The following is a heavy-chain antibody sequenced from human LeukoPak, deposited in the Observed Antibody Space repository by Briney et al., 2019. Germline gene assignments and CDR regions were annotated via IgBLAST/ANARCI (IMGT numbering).Heavy chain of an antibody. CDR1: GFTFYHYE. CDR3: ARLLPQWFDT. V-gene: IGHV3-48*03. Sequence: PGGSLRLSCAASGFTFYHYEMTWVRQAPGKGTEWASYIDHSGTSILYAHSVKGRFTISRDNAKNSLYLQMNSLRDEDTAIYYCARLLPQWFDTWGQGTLVTVSA. CDR2: IDHSGTSI. J-gene: IGHJ5*02.